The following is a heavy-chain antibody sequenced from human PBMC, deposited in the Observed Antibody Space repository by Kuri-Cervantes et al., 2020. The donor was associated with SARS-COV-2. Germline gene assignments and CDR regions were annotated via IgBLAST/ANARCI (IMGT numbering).Heavy chain of an antibody. J-gene: IGHJ3*02. CDR3: ARDLYGDYVGAFDI. D-gene: IGHD4-17*01. CDR1: GYTFTSYA. Sequence: ASVKVSCKASGYTFTSYAMNWVRQAPGQGLERMGWINTNTGNPTYAQGFTGRFVFSLDTSVSTAYLQISSLKAEDTAVYYCARDLYGDYVGAFDIWGQGTMVTVSS. V-gene: IGHV7-4-1*02. CDR2: INTNTGNP.